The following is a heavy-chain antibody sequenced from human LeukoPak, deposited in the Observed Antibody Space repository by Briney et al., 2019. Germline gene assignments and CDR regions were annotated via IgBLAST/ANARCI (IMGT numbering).Heavy chain of an antibody. CDR3: ARPSNSGYDY. D-gene: IGHD5-12*01. V-gene: IGHV5-51*01. Sequence: GESLKISCKASGYTFSTNWIGWVRQMPGKGLEWMGIIYPSGSETRYSPSFQGQVTISADKSISTIYLQWSSLKASDTAIYYCARPSNSGYDYWGQGALVTVPS. CDR1: GYTFSTNW. CDR2: IYPSGSET. J-gene: IGHJ4*02.